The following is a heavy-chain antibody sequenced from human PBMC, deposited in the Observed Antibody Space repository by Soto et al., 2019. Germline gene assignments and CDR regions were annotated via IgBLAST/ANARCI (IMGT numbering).Heavy chain of an antibody. CDR1: GFTVSSNY. Sequence: PGGSLRLSCAASGFTVSSNYMSWVRQAPGKGLEWVSVIYSGGSTYYADSVKGRFTISRDNSKNTLYLQMNSLRAEDTAVYYCARDRWNANWFDPWGQGTLVTAPQ. D-gene: IGHD1-1*01. CDR3: ARDRWNANWFDP. CDR2: IYSGGST. V-gene: IGHV3-53*01. J-gene: IGHJ5*02.